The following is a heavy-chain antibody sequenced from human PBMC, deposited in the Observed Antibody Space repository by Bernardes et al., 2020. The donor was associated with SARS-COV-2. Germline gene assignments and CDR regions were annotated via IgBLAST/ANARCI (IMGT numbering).Heavy chain of an antibody. D-gene: IGHD1-26*01. CDR1: GYTFTSFA. J-gene: IGHJ5*02. CDR3: ARERDWGLKTVGATTLA. Sequence: ASVKVSCKASGYTFTSFAMNWVRQAPGQGLEWMGLINTNTGNPTYAQGFTGRFVFSLDTSVSTAYLQISSLKAEDTAMYYCARERDWGLKTVGATTLAWGQGTLVTVSS. V-gene: IGHV7-4-1*02. CDR2: INTNTGNP.